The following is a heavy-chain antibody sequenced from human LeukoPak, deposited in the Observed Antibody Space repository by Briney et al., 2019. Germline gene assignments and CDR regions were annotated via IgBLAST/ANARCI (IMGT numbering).Heavy chain of an antibody. Sequence: PSETLSLTCAVYGGSFSGYYWSWIRQPPGKGLEWIGEINHIGSTNYNPSLKSRLTISVDTSKNQFSLKLSSVTAADTAVYYCARGRGLVVVPAAIPPRMDVWGQGTTVTVSS. CDR1: GGSFSGYY. D-gene: IGHD2-2*01. J-gene: IGHJ6*02. CDR3: ARGRGLVVVPAAIPPRMDV. V-gene: IGHV4-34*01. CDR2: INHIGST.